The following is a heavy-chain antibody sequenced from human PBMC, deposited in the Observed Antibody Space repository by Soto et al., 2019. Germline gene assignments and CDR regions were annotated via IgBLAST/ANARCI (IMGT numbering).Heavy chain of an antibody. J-gene: IGHJ6*03. CDR2: IYHSGRT. Sequence: SETLSLTCAVSSDSISSTNWWSWVRQPPGKGLEWIGEIYHSGRTNYNPSLKSRVTISVDKSKNQFSLRLSSVTAADTAVYYWARVRYCSGGSCYQPFYYMDVWGKGTTVTVSS. V-gene: IGHV4-4*02. CDR3: ARVRYCSGGSCYQPFYYMDV. CDR1: SDSISSTNW. D-gene: IGHD2-15*01.